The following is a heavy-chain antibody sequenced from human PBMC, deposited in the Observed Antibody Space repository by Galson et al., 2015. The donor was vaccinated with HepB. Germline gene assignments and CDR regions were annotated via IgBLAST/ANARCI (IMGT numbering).Heavy chain of an antibody. J-gene: IGHJ4*02. V-gene: IGHV1-18*04. CDR2: ISAYNGNT. CDR1: GYTFTSYG. D-gene: IGHD2-21*02. CDR3: ARDLLPSCGGDCNADY. Sequence: SVKVSCKASGYTFTSYGISWVRQAPGQGLEWMGWISAYNGNTNYAQKLQGRVTMTTDTSTSTAYMELRSLRSDDTAVYYCARDLLPSCGGDCNADYWGQGTLVTVSS.